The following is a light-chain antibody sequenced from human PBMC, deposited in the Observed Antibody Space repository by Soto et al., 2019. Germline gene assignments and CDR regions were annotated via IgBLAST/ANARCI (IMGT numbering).Light chain of an antibody. CDR2: SNN. Sequence: QPVLTQPPSASGTPGQRVPISCSGSSSNIGSNTVHWYQQLPGTAPKLLIYSNNQRPSGVPDRFSGSKSGTSASLAISGLQSEDEADYYCAAWDDSLNGWVFGGGTKLTVL. J-gene: IGLJ3*02. V-gene: IGLV1-44*01. CDR3: AAWDDSLNGWV. CDR1: SSNIGSNT.